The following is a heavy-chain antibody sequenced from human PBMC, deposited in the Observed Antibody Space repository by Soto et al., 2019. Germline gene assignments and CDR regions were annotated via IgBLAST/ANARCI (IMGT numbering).Heavy chain of an antibody. CDR2: ISNDGSNE. Sequence: QEQLVESGGGVVQPGRSLRLSCSASGFTLSYFAMHWVRQTPGKGLEWVALISNDGSNEHYADSVRGRFTISRDNSKHMLYLQMSGLRTEDTATYYCARAMPGMDVWGQGTMVTVSS. D-gene: IGHD2-2*01. V-gene: IGHV3-30-3*01. CDR3: ARAMPGMDV. CDR1: GFTLSYFA. J-gene: IGHJ6*02.